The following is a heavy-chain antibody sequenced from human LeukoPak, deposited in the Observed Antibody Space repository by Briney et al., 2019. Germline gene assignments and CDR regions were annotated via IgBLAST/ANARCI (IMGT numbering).Heavy chain of an antibody. CDR2: IYYSGST. D-gene: IGHD3-10*01. CDR3: ARDFEGITMVRGVGYYYYYMDV. V-gene: IGHV4-39*07. Sequence: SETLSLTCTVSGGSISSSSYYWGWIRQPPGKGLEWIGSIYYSGSTNYNPSLKSRVTISVDTSKNQFSLKLSSVTAADTAVYYCARDFEGITMVRGVGYYYYYMDVWGKGTTVTVSS. J-gene: IGHJ6*03. CDR1: GGSISSSSYY.